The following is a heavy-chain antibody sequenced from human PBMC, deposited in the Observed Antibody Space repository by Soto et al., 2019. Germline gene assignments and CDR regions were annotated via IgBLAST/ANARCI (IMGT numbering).Heavy chain of an antibody. CDR1: GASIRIYY. J-gene: IGHJ5*02. CDR3: AYYYSGSGSENWIDP. CDR2: IVDTGST. Sequence: SETLSLTCTVSGASIRIYYWRWFRHPPGKGRKWIGYIVDTGSTNYSPSLKSRVTISVDTSKNQFSLRRSSVTAADTAVYYCAYYYSGSGSENWIDPWGQGTLVTVSS. D-gene: IGHD3-10*01. V-gene: IGHV4-59*01.